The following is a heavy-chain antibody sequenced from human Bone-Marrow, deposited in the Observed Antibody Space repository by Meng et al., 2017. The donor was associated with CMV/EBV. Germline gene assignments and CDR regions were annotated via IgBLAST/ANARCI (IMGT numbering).Heavy chain of an antibody. D-gene: IGHD4-17*01. CDR1: GFTFSTYW. V-gene: IGHV3-7*01. CDR2: IKQDGSEK. J-gene: IGHJ6*01. CDR3: ARDEGDYIPYYYYGMDV. Sequence: GESLKISCAASGFTFSTYWMSWVRQAPGKGLEWVANIKQDGSEKYYVDSVKGRFTISRDNAKNSLYLQMNSLRAEDTAVYYCARDEGDYIPYYYYGMDVWGQGTTVTGYS.